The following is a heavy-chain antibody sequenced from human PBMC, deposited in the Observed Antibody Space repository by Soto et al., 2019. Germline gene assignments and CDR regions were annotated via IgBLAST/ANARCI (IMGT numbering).Heavy chain of an antibody. CDR3: SRGHYNNVL. V-gene: IGHV3-7*01. J-gene: IGHJ4*02. Sequence: EVQFVESGGGLVQPGGSLRLSCEASGFTFSDFWMTWVRHCPGKGLEWVANIKPDGNEKVYVDSVRGRFTISRDNARHSLYLHMNSVRVEDTAIYYCSRGHYNNVLGGQGTLVTVSS. CDR2: IKPDGNEK. D-gene: IGHD3-9*01. CDR1: GFTFSDFW.